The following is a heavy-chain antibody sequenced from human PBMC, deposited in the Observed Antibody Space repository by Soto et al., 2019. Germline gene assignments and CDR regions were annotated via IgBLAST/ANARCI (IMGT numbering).Heavy chain of an antibody. J-gene: IGHJ4*01. CDR1: GYTFTSYD. Sequence: WASVKVSCKASGYTFTSYDINWVRQATGQGPEWVGWMNANSGNTGYAQKFQGRVTMTRNTSISTAYMELSSLRSEDAAVYYCARGTDSSTSGFDFWGQGTLVTVSS. CDR3: ARGTDSSTSGFDF. CDR2: MNANSGNT. V-gene: IGHV1-8*01. D-gene: IGHD6-13*01.